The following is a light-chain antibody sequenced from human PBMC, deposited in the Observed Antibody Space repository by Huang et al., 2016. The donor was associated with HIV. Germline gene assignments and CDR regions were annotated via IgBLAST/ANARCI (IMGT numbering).Light chain of an antibody. CDR2: GST. CDR3: QQYNNWHLT. CDR1: QSVSTN. Sequence: IVMTQTPATLPVSPGGRATLSCRASQSVSTNLAWYQQKPGQTPRLIIYGSTTRATGVPARFSGSGSWTDFTLTINSLHSEDFGIYYCQQYNNWHLTFGGGTKV. J-gene: IGKJ4*01. V-gene: IGKV3-15*01.